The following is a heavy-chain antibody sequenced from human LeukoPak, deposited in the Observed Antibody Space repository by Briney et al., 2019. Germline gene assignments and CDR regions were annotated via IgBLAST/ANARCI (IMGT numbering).Heavy chain of an antibody. CDR3: ARVRTYSSGSPYFQH. Sequence: SETLSLTCAVYGGSFSGYYWSWIRQPPGKGLEWIGEINHSGSTNYNPSLKSRVTISVDTSENQFSLKLSSVTAADTAVYYCARVRTYSSGSPYFQHWGQGTLVTVSS. CDR1: GGSFSGYY. V-gene: IGHV4-34*01. J-gene: IGHJ1*01. CDR2: INHSGST. D-gene: IGHD6-19*01.